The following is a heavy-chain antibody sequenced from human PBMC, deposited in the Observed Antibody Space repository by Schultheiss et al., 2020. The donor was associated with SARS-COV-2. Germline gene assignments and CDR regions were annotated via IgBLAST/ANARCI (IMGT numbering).Heavy chain of an antibody. D-gene: IGHD3-10*01. CDR3: ASGGYYGMDV. Sequence: GGSLRLSCAASGFTFSSYSMNWVRQAPGKGLEWVSSISGSSSYIYYADSMKGRFTISRDNAKNSLYLQMNSLRAEDTAVYYCASGGYYGMDVWGQGTTVTVSS. J-gene: IGHJ6*02. V-gene: IGHV3-21*01. CDR1: GFTFSSYS. CDR2: ISGSSSYI.